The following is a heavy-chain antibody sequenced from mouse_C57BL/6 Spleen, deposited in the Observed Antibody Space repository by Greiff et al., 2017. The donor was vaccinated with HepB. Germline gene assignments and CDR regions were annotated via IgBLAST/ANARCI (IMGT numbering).Heavy chain of an antibody. CDR1: GFTFSSYA. Sequence: EVHLVESGGGLVKPGGSLKLSCAASGFTFSSYAMSWVRQTPEKRLEWVATISDGGSYTYYPDNVKGRFTISRDNAKNNLYLQMSHLKSEETAMYYCAREEYDHWYFDVWGTGTTVTVSS. CDR3: AREEYDHWYFDV. J-gene: IGHJ1*03. CDR2: ISDGGSYT. V-gene: IGHV5-4*01. D-gene: IGHD2-10*02.